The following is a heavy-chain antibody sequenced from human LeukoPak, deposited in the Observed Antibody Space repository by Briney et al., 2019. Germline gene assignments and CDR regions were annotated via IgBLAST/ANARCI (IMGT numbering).Heavy chain of an antibody. Sequence: GGSLRLSCAASGFTFSDHYMDWVRQAPGKGLDWVGRIRNKANSYTTEYAASVKGRITISRDDSKNSLYLQMNSLKIEDTAVYYCAKAHPRSRFDSWGQGTLVTVSS. CDR3: AKAHPRSRFDS. CDR2: IRNKANSYTT. V-gene: IGHV3-72*01. CDR1: GFTFSDHY. D-gene: IGHD2-15*01. J-gene: IGHJ4*02.